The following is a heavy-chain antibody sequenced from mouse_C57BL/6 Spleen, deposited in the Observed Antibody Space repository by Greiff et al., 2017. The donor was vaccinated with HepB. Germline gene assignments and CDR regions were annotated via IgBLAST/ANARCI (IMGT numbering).Heavy chain of an antibody. CDR3: ARHYYGSSHWYVDV. V-gene: IGHV1-69*01. D-gene: IGHD1-1*01. CDR2: IDPSDSYT. J-gene: IGHJ1*03. CDR1: GYTFTSYW. Sequence: QVQLQQPGAELVMPGASVKLSCKASGYTFTSYWMHWVKQRPGQGLEWIGEIDPSDSYTNYNQKFKGKSTLTVDKSSSTDYMQLSSLTSEDSAVYYCARHYYGSSHWYVDVWGTGTTVTVSS.